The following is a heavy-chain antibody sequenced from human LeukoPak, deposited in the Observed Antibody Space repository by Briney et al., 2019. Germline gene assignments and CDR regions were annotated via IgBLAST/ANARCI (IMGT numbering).Heavy chain of an antibody. V-gene: IGHV4-39*07. D-gene: IGHD3-22*01. CDR2: IYYSGST. CDR1: GGSISSSSYY. CDR3: ARAISKGYSRLTHAFDI. Sequence: PSETLSLTCTVSGGSISSSSYYWGWIRQPPGKGLEWIGSIYYSGSTYYNPSLKSRVTISVDTSKNQFSLKLSSVTAADTAVYYCARAISKGYSRLTHAFDIWGQGTMVTVSS. J-gene: IGHJ3*02.